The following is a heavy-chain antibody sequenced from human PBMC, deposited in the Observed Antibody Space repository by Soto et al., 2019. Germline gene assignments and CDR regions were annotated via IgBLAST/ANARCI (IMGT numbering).Heavy chain of an antibody. Sequence: QVQLQESGPGLVKPSQTLSLTCTVSGGSISSGGYYWSWIRQHPGKGLEWIGYIYYSGSTYYNPSRKNRITISVETSKNQCSLKRRSVTAADTAVYYCAREKTYGSGSLYFDYWGQGTLVTVSS. CDR3: AREKTYGSGSLYFDY. CDR2: IYYSGST. J-gene: IGHJ4*02. CDR1: GGSISSGGYY. D-gene: IGHD3-10*01. V-gene: IGHV4-31*03.